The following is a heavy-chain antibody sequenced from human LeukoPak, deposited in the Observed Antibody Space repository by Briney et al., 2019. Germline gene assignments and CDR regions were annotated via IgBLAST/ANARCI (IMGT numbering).Heavy chain of an antibody. J-gene: IGHJ4*02. CDR2: IRYDGSNK. CDR3: ARDQVPGAGGQFDY. Sequence: PGGSLRLSCAASGFTFSSFGMHWVRQAPGKGLEWVAFIRYDGSNKYYADSVKGRFTISRDNSKNTLYLQMNSLRAEDTAVYYCARDQVPGAGGQFDYWGQGPLVTVSS. CDR1: GFTFSSFG. V-gene: IGHV3-30*02. D-gene: IGHD3-10*01.